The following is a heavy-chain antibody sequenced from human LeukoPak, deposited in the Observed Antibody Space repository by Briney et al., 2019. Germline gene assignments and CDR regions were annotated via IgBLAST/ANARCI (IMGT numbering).Heavy chain of an antibody. V-gene: IGHV3-21*04. J-gene: IGHJ4*02. CDR1: GFTFSSYS. CDR3: ARALSYSYGSMDF. D-gene: IGHD5-18*01. Sequence: PGGSLRLSCADSGFTFSSYSMNWVRQAPGKGLEWVSSISSGSKYIYNADSVKGRFTISRDNAKNSLYLQMNGLRAEDTAVYYCARALSYSYGSMDFWGQETLVIVSS. CDR2: ISSGSKYI.